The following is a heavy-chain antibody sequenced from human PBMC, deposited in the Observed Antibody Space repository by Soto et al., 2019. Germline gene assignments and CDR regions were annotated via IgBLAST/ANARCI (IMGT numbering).Heavy chain of an antibody. V-gene: IGHV1-3*01. CDR3: ARENYYDSSGYYGY. Sequence: QVRLVQSGAEVKKPGASVKVSCKASGYTFTSYAMHWVRQAPGQRLEWMGWINAGNGNTKYSQKFQGRVTITRDTSASTAYMELSSLRSEDTAVYYCARENYYDSSGYYGYWGQGTLVTVSS. J-gene: IGHJ4*02. D-gene: IGHD3-22*01. CDR2: INAGNGNT. CDR1: GYTFTSYA.